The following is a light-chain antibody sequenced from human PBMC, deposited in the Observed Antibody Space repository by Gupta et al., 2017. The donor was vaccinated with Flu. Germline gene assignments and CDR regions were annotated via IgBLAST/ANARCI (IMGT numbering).Light chain of an antibody. J-gene: IGKJ4*01. CDR1: QAVRNW. CDR2: TVS. V-gene: IGKV1D-12*01. Sequence: DIQMTQSPSSVSASVGDGVNITCRTSQAVRNWLVWYQQKPGKAPQLLIHTVSKCRSGVPSRFSGSGFETDFTLTINGLQPEDFANYYCQQANTYPITLGGGTRVEI. CDR3: QQANTYPIT.